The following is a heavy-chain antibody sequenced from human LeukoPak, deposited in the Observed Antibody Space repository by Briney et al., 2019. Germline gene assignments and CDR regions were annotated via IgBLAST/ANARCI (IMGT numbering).Heavy chain of an antibody. Sequence: GGSLRLSCAASGFTFSSYAMSWVRQAPGKGLEWVSAISGSGGSTYYADSVKGRFTISSDNSKNTLYLQMNSLSAEETAVYYCLCIEVVPTYNWFDRWGQGSLVTVSS. D-gene: IGHD2-2*01. CDR2: ISGSGGST. CDR3: LCIEVVPTYNWFDR. J-gene: IGHJ5*02. CDR1: GFTFSSYA. V-gene: IGHV3-23*01.